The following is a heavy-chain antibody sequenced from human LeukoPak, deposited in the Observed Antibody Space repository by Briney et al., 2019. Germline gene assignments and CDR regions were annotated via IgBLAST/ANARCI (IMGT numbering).Heavy chain of an antibody. V-gene: IGHV3-21*01. D-gene: IGHD5-18*01. CDR1: GFTFSSYS. CDR2: ISSSSSYI. J-gene: IGHJ5*02. Sequence: GGSLRLSCAASGFTFSSYSMNWVRQAPGKGLEWVSSISSSSSYIYYADSVKGRFTISRDNAKNSLYLQMNSLRAEDTAVYYCARDRDTAMPLGWFDPWGQGTLVTVSS. CDR3: ARDRDTAMPLGWFDP.